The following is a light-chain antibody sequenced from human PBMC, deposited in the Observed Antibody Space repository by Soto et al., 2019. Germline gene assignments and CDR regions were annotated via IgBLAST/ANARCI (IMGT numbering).Light chain of an antibody. J-gene: IGLJ1*01. CDR3: SSYTSGDTLYV. V-gene: IGLV2-14*01. CDR1: RSDVGAYNY. CDR2: EVT. Sequence: QSALTQPASVSGSPGQSIAISCTGTRSDVGAYNYVSWYQQHPGKAPKLMISEVTNRPSGVSDRFSGSKSGNTASLTISGLQAEDEADYYCSSYTSGDTLYVFGPGTKVTVL.